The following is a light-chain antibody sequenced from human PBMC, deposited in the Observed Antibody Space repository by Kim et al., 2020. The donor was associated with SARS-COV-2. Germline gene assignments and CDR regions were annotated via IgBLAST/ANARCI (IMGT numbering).Light chain of an antibody. CDR1: SSNIGSYN. CDR3: AAWDDSLNGNWV. CDR2: NND. Sequence: ELTQPPSESGIPGQRVTISCSGSSSNIGSYNVNWYQQVPGTAPKLLMYNNDQRPSGVPYRFSGSKSGTSASLAISGLQSEDEADYYCAAWDDSLNGNWVFGGGTQLTVL. J-gene: IGLJ3*02. V-gene: IGLV1-44*01.